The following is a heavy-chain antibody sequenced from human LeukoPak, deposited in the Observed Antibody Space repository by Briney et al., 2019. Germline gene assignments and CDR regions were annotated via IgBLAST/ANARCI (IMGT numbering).Heavy chain of an antibody. CDR2: ISGGGDGT. D-gene: IGHD4-23*01. J-gene: IGHJ4*02. CDR3: ARARGGNTLFDY. V-gene: IGHV3-23*01. Sequence: GGSLRLSCAASGFTFSTYAMSWVRQAPGKGLEWVSAISGGGDGTYYADSVKGRFIISRDTSKNTVYLQMNSLRAGDTAVYYCARARGGNTLFDYWGQGTLVTVSS. CDR1: GFTFSTYA.